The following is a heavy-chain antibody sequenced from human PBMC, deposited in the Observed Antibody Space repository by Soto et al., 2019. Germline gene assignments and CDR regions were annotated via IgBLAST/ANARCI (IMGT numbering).Heavy chain of an antibody. CDR1: GGTFSSYA. CDR3: ARSNRITIFGVDPYYYYYGMDV. J-gene: IGHJ6*02. CDR2: IIPIFGTA. D-gene: IGHD3-3*01. V-gene: IGHV1-69*01. Sequence: QVQLVQSGAEVQKPGSSVKVSCKASGGTFSSYAISWVRQAPGQGLEWMGGIIPIFGTANYAQKFQGRVTITADESTSTAYMELSSLRSEDTAVYYCARSNRITIFGVDPYYYYYGMDVWGQGTTVTVSS.